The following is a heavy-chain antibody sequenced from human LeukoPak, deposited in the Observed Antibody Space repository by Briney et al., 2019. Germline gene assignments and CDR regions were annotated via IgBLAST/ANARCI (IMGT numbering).Heavy chain of an antibody. J-gene: IGHJ4*02. CDR3: ARGLDAYGSGTYQDY. CDR1: GGTFSSYA. V-gene: IGHV1-8*02. D-gene: IGHD3-10*01. Sequence: ASVKVSCKASGGTFSSYAISWVRQAPGQGLEWMGWMNPDSGNTDYAQKFQGRVTMTRNTSISTAYMELSSLRSEDTAVYYCARGLDAYGSGTYQDYWGQGTLVIVSS. CDR2: MNPDSGNT.